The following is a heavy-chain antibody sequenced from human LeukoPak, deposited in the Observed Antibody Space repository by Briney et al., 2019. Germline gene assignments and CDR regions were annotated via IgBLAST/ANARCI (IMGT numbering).Heavy chain of an antibody. CDR1: GFTFSSYS. Sequence: PGGSLRLSCVGSGFTFSSYSMNWVRQAPGKGLEWVSSISSSSSYIYYADSVKGRFTISRDNAKNSLYLQMNSLRAEDTAVYYCARVGGAYSNYFDYWGQGTLVTVSS. V-gene: IGHV3-21*01. CDR3: ARVGGAYSNYFDY. J-gene: IGHJ4*02. D-gene: IGHD4-11*01. CDR2: ISSSSSYI.